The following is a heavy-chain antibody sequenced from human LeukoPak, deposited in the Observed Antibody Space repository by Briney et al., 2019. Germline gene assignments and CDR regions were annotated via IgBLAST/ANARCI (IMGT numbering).Heavy chain of an antibody. Sequence: GEPLKFSGKASGYSFTSSRSGWVRQLPGKGLEGLVIVYAGTSDTTYSASLQCQVTISTAKSIINAYLQWRSLKASDTAMYYCDRLRLLGDWGDDSGQRRLVTVSS. D-gene: IGHD2-21*01. CDR3: DRLRLLGDWGDD. CDR1: GYSFTSSR. J-gene: IGHJ4*02. CDR2: VYAGTSDT. V-gene: IGHV5-51*01.